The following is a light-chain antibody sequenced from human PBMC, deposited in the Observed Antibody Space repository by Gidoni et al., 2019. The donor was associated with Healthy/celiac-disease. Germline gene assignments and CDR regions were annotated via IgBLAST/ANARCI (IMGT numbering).Light chain of an antibody. V-gene: IGKV3D-20*01. Sequence: EIVLTQSPATLSLSPGERATLSCGASQSVSSSYLAWYQQEPGLAPRLLIYDASSRATGIPDRFSDSGSGTDFTLTISRLEPEDFAVYYCQQYGSSPITFGQGTRLEIK. CDR3: QQYGSSPIT. J-gene: IGKJ5*01. CDR1: QSVSSSY. CDR2: DAS.